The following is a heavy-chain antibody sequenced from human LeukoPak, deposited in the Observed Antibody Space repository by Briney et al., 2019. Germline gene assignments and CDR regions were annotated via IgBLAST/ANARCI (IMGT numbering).Heavy chain of an antibody. CDR1: GFTFSSYS. D-gene: IGHD6-13*01. J-gene: IGHJ4*02. Sequence: PGGSLRLSCAASGFTFSSYSMNWVRQAPGKGLEWVSSISSSSSYIYYADSVKGRFTISRDSAKNSLYLQMNSLRAEDTAVYYCARDGHSSAGYVDYWGQGTLVTVSS. CDR3: ARDGHSSAGYVDY. CDR2: ISSSSSYI. V-gene: IGHV3-21*01.